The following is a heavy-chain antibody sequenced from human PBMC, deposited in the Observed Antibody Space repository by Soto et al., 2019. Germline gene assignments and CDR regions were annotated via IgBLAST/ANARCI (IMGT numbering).Heavy chain of an antibody. CDR3: ARPPPGHDAFDI. D-gene: IGHD3-10*01. CDR2: ISTSGSYT. J-gene: IGHJ3*02. V-gene: IGHV3-11*05. CDR1: GFSFSDYY. Sequence: QVQLVESGGGLVKPGRSLRLSCAASGFSFSDYYMSWIRQAPGKGLEWVSYISTSGSYTNYADSVKGRFTISRDNAKNSLYLQMNSLRAEDTAVYYCARPPPGHDAFDIWGQGTMVTVSS.